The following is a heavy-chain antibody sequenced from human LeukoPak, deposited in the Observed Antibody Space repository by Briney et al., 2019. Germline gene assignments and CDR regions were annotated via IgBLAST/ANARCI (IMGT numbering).Heavy chain of an antibody. CDR2: IYYSGST. J-gene: IGHJ5*02. CDR3: ARDQDGYNQNWFDP. Sequence: SETLSLTCTVSGGSISSYYWSWIRQPPGKGLEWIGYIYYSGSTNYNPSLKSRVTISVDTSKNQFSLKLSSVTAADTAVYYCARDQDGYNQNWFDPWGQGTLVTVSS. CDR1: GGSISSYY. V-gene: IGHV4-59*01. D-gene: IGHD5-24*01.